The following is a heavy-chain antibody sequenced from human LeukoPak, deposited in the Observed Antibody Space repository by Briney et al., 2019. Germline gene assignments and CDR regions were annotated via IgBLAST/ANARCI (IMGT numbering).Heavy chain of an antibody. CDR3: ARRFLGSGYPYYYYGMDV. D-gene: IGHD3-22*01. CDR2: ISSSGSYI. J-gene: IGHJ6*02. CDR1: GFTFSSYS. Sequence: PGGSLRLSCAASGFTFSSYSMNWVRQAPGKGLEWVSSISSSGSYIYYADSVKGRFTISRDNAKNSLYLQMNSLRAEDTAVYYCARRFLGSGYPYYYYGMDVWGQGTTVTVSS. V-gene: IGHV3-21*01.